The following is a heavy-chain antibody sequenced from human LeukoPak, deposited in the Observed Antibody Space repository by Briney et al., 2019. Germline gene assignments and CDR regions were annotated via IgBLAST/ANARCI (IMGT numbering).Heavy chain of an antibody. CDR1: GGSVTTSY. CDR2: VYISGDT. J-gene: IGHJ4*02. D-gene: IGHD3-16*01. V-gene: IGHV4-4*07. CDR3: ARVIVEVWGGKNYFDT. Sequence: SETLSLTCTVSGGSVTTSYWSWIRQSAGEGLEWIGRVYISGDTKYNPSLKSRVIMSLDASKNQFSLSLRSVTAADTAVYYCARVIVEVWGGKNYFDTWGQGTLVTVSS.